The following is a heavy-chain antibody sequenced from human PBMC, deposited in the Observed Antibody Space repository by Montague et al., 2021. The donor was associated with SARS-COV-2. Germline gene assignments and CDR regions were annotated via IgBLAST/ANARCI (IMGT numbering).Heavy chain of an antibody. D-gene: IGHD5-18*01. Sequence: SLRLSCAASGFTFSSYALHWVRQAPGKGPEWVAVISYNGRKTQYGDSVKGRATISRDNSKNTLYLQVNSLRTDDTGVYYCAREPKPVGYSYGYTFFEYWGQGSLVTVSS. V-gene: IGHV3-30*03. J-gene: IGHJ4*02. CDR3: AREPKPVGYSYGYTFFEY. CDR2: ISYNGRKT. CDR1: GFTFSSYA.